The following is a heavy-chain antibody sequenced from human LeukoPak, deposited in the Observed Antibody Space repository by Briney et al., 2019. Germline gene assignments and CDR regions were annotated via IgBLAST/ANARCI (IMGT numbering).Heavy chain of an antibody. J-gene: IGHJ3*02. V-gene: IGHV1-18*01. D-gene: IGHD4-23*01. CDR3: ARGDGGNPWDAFDI. CDR2: NSGDNDNP. CDR1: GYTFSNYG. Sequence: ASVKVSCKASGYTFSNYGIAWVRQAPGQGLEWMGWNSGDNDNPQYAQDLQGRLTVTTDRSTSTAYMELRSLRHDDTAVYYCARGDGGNPWDAFDIWGQGTMVTVSS.